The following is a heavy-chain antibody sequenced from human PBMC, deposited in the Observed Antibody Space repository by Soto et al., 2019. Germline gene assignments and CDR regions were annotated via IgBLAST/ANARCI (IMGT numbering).Heavy chain of an antibody. CDR2: IYYSGNT. V-gene: IGHV4-39*01. CDR3: ARQTGVFGHYFDY. Sequence: QLRLQEAGPGLVKPSETLSLTCTVSGGSISSSSYYWGWIRQPPGKGPEWIGAIYYSGNTYYNPSLKSRVTMSVDTSKNQFSLKLSSATAADTAMYYCARQTGVFGHYFDYWGQGTLVTVSS. J-gene: IGHJ4*02. CDR1: GGSISSSSYY. D-gene: IGHD3-16*01.